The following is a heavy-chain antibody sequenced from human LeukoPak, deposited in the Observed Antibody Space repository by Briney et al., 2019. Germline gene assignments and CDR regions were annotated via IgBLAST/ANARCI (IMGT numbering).Heavy chain of an antibody. CDR1: GESFSGYY. Sequence: SETLSLTCAVYGESFSGYYWSWIRQPPGKGLEWIGEINHSGSTNYNPSLKSRVTISVDTSKNQFSLKLTSVTAADTAVYYCAGGDYSSSFDFWGQGTMVTVSS. CDR2: INHSGST. CDR3: AGGDYSSSFDF. J-gene: IGHJ3*01. D-gene: IGHD6-13*01. V-gene: IGHV4-34*01.